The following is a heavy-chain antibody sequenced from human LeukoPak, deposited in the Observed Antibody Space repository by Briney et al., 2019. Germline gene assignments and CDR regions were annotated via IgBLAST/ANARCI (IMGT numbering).Heavy chain of an antibody. V-gene: IGHV1-46*01. CDR1: GYTFTSYY. J-gene: IGHJ3*02. D-gene: IGHD3-22*01. Sequence: ASVKVSCEASGYTFTSYYMHWVRQAPGQGLEWMGIINPSGGSTSYAQKFQGRVTMTRDTSTSTVYMELSSLRSEDTAVYYCARDSRETYYYDSRWGADAFDIWGQGTMVTVSS. CDR3: ARDSRETYYYDSRWGADAFDI. CDR2: INPSGGST.